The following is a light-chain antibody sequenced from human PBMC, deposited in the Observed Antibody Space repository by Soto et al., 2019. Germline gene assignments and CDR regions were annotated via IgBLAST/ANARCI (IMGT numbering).Light chain of an antibody. CDR3: QQYGSYSYT. CDR1: QDIANY. J-gene: IGKJ2*01. V-gene: IGKV1-5*03. CDR2: KAS. Sequence: DIQMTQSPSSLSASVGDRVTITCQASQDIANYLNWYQQKAGRAPKFLIYKASTLESGVPSRFSGSGSGTEFNLTISSLQPDDFATYYCQQYGSYSYTFGQGTKLEVK.